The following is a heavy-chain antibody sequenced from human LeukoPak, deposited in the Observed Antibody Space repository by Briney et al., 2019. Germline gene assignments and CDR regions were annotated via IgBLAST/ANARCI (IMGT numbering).Heavy chain of an antibody. CDR1: GGSISSSSYY. CDR2: IYYSGST. V-gene: IGHV4-39*07. J-gene: IGHJ3*02. CDR3: ARASGYPHDDYVLTHDAFDI. Sequence: SETLSLTCTVSGGSISSSSYYWGWIRQPPGKGLEWIGSIYYSGSTYYNPSLKSRVTISVDTSKNQFSLKLSSVTAADTAVYYCARASGYPHDDYVLTHDAFDIWGQGTMVTVSS. D-gene: IGHD4-17*01.